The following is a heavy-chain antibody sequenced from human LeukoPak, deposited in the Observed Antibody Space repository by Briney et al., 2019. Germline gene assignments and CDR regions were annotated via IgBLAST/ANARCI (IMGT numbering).Heavy chain of an antibody. D-gene: IGHD1-26*01. CDR1: GFTFSSYA. Sequence: GGSLRLSCAASGFTFSSYAMSWVRQAPGKGLEWVSAISGSGGSRYYADSVKGRFTISRDNSKNTLYLQMNSLRAEDTAVYYCAKRDISGSYYSVYFDYWGQGTLVTVSS. CDR3: AKRDISGSYYSVYFDY. V-gene: IGHV3-23*01. J-gene: IGHJ4*02. CDR2: ISGSGGSR.